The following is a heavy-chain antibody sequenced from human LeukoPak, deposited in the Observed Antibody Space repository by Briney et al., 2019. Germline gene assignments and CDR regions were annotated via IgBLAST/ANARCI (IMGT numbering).Heavy chain of an antibody. CDR1: GFTFSSYA. Sequence: SGGSLRLSCAASGFTFSSYAMSWVRQAPGKGLEWVSTIGGSGGNTNYADSVKGRFSVSRDNSKNTVFLQMNSLRAEDTAVYFCAARGWLRSLDYWGQGTLVTVSS. V-gene: IGHV3-23*01. CDR3: AARGWLRSLDY. D-gene: IGHD3-22*01. J-gene: IGHJ4*02. CDR2: IGGSGGNT.